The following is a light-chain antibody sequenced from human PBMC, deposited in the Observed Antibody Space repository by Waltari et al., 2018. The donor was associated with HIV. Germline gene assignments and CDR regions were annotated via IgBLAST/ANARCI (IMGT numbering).Light chain of an antibody. V-gene: IGLV3-1*01. CDR3: QAWDSSTFWV. Sequence: SYELTQPPSVSVSPGQTASITCSGDKLGDKYACWYQQKPGQSPVLVIYQDSKRPPGIPERFSGSNSWNTATLTISGTEAMDEADYYCQAWDSSTFWVFGGGTKLTVL. J-gene: IGLJ3*02. CDR1: KLGDKY. CDR2: QDS.